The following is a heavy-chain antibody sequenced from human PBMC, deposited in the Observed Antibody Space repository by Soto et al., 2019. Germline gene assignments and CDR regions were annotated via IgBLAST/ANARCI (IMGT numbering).Heavy chain of an antibody. J-gene: IGHJ4*02. CDR3: AREVRGVRYFDY. V-gene: IGHV4-34*01. CDR1: GGSFSGYY. Sequence: SETLSLTCAVYGGSFSGYYWSWIRQPPGKGLEWIGEINHSGSTNYNPSLKSRVTISVDTSKNQFSLKLSSVTAADTAVYYCAREVRGVRYFDYWGQGTLVTVSS. CDR2: INHSGST. D-gene: IGHD3-10*01.